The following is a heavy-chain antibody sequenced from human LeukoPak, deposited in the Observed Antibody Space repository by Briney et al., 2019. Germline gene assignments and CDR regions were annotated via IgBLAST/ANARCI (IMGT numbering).Heavy chain of an antibody. D-gene: IGHD1-26*01. J-gene: IGHJ5*02. Sequence: ASVKVSCKASGYTFTGYYMHWVRQAPGQGLEWMGWINPNSGGTNYAQKFQGRVTMTRDTSISTAYMELSRLRSDDTAVYYCARESRSFVNWFDPWGQGTLVTVSS. CDR2: INPNSGGT. CDR3: ARESRSFVNWFDP. CDR1: GYTFTGYY. V-gene: IGHV1-2*02.